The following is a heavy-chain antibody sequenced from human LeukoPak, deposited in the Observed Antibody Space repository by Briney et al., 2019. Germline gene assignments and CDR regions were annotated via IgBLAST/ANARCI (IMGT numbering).Heavy chain of an antibody. J-gene: IGHJ4*02. CDR2: IYYSGST. CDR3: ARHEGDGSSDFDY. CDR1: GGSISSYY. D-gene: IGHD5-24*01. V-gene: IGHV4-59*08. Sequence: SETLSLTCTVSGGSISSYYWSWIRQPPGKGLEWIGYIYYSGSTNYNPSLKSRVTISVDTSKNQFSLKLSSVTAADTAVYYCARHEGDGSSDFDYWGQGTLVTVSS.